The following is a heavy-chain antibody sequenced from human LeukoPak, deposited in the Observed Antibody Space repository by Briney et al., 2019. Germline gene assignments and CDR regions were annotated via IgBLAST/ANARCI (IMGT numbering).Heavy chain of an antibody. J-gene: IGHJ4*02. CDR1: GFIFRSHG. V-gene: IGHV3-30*02. D-gene: IGHD3-10*01. Sequence: GGSLRLSCAASGFIFRSHGMNWVRQAPGKGLQWVAFVRYDGNYKYYADSVNGRFTISRDNSKNTLYLQMNSLRPEDTAMCYCAKKGYYASGSYFDYWGQGTLVTVSS. CDR3: AKKGYYASGSYFDY. CDR2: VRYDGNYK.